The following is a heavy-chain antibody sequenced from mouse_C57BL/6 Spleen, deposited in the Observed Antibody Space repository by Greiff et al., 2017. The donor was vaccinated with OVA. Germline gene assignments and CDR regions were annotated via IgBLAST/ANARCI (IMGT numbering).Heavy chain of an antibody. CDR3: ARSGDYDLYFDH. CDR1: GYTFTSYW. CDR2: IDPSDSET. V-gene: IGHV1-52*01. J-gene: IGHJ2*01. D-gene: IGHD2-4*01. Sequence: VQLQQSGAELVRPGSSVKLSCKASGYTFTSYWMHWVKQRPIQGLEWIGNIDPSDSETHYNQKFKDKATLTVDKSSSTAYMQLSSLTSEDSAVYYCARSGDYDLYFDHWGKGTTLTVSS.